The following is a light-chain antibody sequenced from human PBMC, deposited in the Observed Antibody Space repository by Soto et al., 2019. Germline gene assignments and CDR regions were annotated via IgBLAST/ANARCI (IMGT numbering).Light chain of an antibody. J-gene: IGKJ1*01. Sequence: DIQMTQSPSSLSASVGDRVTITCQASQDITNCLNWYHQKPGKAPKLLIYDASNLESGVPSRFSGSGSGTEFTLTISSLQPDDSATYYCQQYNSYRAFGQGTKVDI. V-gene: IGKV1-5*01. CDR3: QQYNSYRA. CDR2: DAS. CDR1: QDITNC.